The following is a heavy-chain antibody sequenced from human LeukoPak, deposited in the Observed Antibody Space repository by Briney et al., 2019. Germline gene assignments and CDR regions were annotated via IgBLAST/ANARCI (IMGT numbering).Heavy chain of an antibody. D-gene: IGHD1-1*01. CDR3: ARYVPVKTGPTRASFDY. J-gene: IGHJ4*02. CDR2: INQSGTT. V-gene: IGHV4-34*01. Sequence: SETLSLTCAVYGGSFSDYDWSWIRHAPGKGLQWIGEINQSGTTNCDPSLKSRASMSIDTSKSQFSLSLRSVTAADTAVYFCARYVPVKTGPTRASFDYWGQGILVTVSS. CDR1: GGSFSDYD.